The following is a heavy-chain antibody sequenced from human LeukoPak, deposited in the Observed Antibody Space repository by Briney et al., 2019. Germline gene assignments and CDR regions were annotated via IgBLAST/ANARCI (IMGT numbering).Heavy chain of an antibody. CDR3: ARRNAMDV. Sequence: GGSLRLSCAVSGITFSRLPMTWVRQAPGKGLEWVANINRDGSERYYVDSVKGRFTISRDDAKSSLYLQMNSLRAEDTAVYYCARRNAMDVWGQGTTVIVFS. CDR2: INRDGSER. CDR1: GITFSRLP. J-gene: IGHJ6*02. V-gene: IGHV3-7*03.